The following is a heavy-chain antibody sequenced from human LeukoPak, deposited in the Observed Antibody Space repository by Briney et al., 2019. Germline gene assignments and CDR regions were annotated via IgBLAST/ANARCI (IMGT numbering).Heavy chain of an antibody. CDR1: GFTFSSYS. D-gene: IGHD3-16*02. J-gene: IGHJ4*02. V-gene: IGHV3-21*01. Sequence: PGWSLRLSCVASGFTFSSYSMNWVRQAPGKGLEWVSSISSSSSYIYYADSVKGRFTISRDNAKNSLYLQMNSLRAEDTAVYYCARGGVIVGFDYFDYWGQGTLVTVSS. CDR2: ISSSSSYI. CDR3: ARGGVIVGFDYFDY.